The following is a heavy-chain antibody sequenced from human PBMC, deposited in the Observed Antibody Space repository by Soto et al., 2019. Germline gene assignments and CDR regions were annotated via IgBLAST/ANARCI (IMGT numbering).Heavy chain of an antibody. CDR3: ARGFPTVPTWLLFDS. Sequence: SLILSCAASGFTFSNYGMHWVRQAPGKGLEWVAVIWYDGSNKYYADSVKGRFTISRDNSKNTLSLQMNSLRAEDTAVYYCARGFPTVPTWLLFDSWGQGALVTVSS. V-gene: IGHV3-33*01. J-gene: IGHJ4*02. CDR2: IWYDGSNK. D-gene: IGHD4-17*01. CDR1: GFTFSNYG.